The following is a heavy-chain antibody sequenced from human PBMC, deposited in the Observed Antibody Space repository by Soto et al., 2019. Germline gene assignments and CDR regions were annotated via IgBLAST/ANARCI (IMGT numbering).Heavy chain of an antibody. J-gene: IGHJ4*02. D-gene: IGHD3-16*02. CDR1: GGSISSSSYY. CDR3: ARRVRWGSYRYTGVRLTDY. CDR2: IYYRGST. Sequence: QLQLQESGPGLVKPSETLSLTCTVSGGSISSSSYYWGWIRQPPGKGLEWIGSIYYRGSTYYNPSLKSRVTISVDTSKNQFSLKLSSVTAADTAVYYCARRVRWGSYRYTGVRLTDYWGQGTLVTVSS. V-gene: IGHV4-39*01.